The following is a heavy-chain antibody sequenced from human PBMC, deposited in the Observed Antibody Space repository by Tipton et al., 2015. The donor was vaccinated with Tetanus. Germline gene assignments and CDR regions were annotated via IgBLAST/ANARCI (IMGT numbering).Heavy chain of an antibody. D-gene: IGHD1-26*01. J-gene: IGHJ3*02. CDR1: GFTFSSYG. V-gene: IGHV3-23*01. Sequence: SLRLSCAASGFTFSSYGMSWVRQAPGKGLEWVSDVDYSGASTFYADSVKGRFTISKDNSKSTLYLQVNSLRAEDTAVYYCAKRLSNVGMTRGAFDIWGQGTMVTVSS. CDR2: VDYSGAST. CDR3: AKRLSNVGMTRGAFDI.